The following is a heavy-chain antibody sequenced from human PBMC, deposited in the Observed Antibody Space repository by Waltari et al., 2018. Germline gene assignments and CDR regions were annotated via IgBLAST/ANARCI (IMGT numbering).Heavy chain of an antibody. Sequence: QVQLVQSGAEVKKPGSSVKVSCKASGGTFSSYTISWVRQALGQGLEWMGSIIPILGIANYAQKFQGRVTITADKSTSTAYMELSSLRSEDTAVYYCARVNPLEYYGMDVWGQGTTVTVSS. CDR1: GGTFSSYT. J-gene: IGHJ6*02. D-gene: IGHD1-1*01. V-gene: IGHV1-69*02. CDR2: IIPILGIA. CDR3: ARVNPLEYYGMDV.